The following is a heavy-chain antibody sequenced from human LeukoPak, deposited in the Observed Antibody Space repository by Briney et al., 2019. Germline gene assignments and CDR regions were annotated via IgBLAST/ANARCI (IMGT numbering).Heavy chain of an antibody. D-gene: IGHD3-22*01. CDR1: GFTSSSYV. J-gene: IGHJ3*02. CDR3: AKGNYYYYNSDAFEI. V-gene: IGHV3-23*01. Sequence: GGSLRLSYAASGFTSSSYVMCWGRKAPGKRLWWVSGITGIVGSTYYAYSVKGVFTISRDTSKNTLYLQKNSLRAEDTAVYHCAKGNYYYYNSDAFEIWGQGTMVTVSS. CDR2: ITGIVGST.